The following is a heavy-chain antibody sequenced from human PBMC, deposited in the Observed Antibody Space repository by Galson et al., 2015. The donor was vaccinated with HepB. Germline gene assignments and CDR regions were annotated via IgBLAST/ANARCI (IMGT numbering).Heavy chain of an antibody. CDR2: ISAYNGNT. D-gene: IGHD3-22*01. CDR1: GYTFTRYG. CDR3: ARDALYYYDSSGYYY. J-gene: IGHJ4*02. Sequence: SVKVSCKASGYTFTRYGISWVRQAPGQGLEWMGWISAYNGNTNYAQKFQGRVTMTTDTSTSTTYMELRSLRSDDTAVYYCARDALYYYDSSGYYYWGQGTLVTVSS. V-gene: IGHV1-18*01.